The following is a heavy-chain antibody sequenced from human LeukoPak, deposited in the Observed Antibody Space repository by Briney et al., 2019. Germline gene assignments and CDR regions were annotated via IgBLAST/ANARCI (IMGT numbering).Heavy chain of an antibody. J-gene: IGHJ4*02. V-gene: IGHV3-21*01. CDR2: ISSSSSYI. CDR1: GFTFSSYS. D-gene: IGHD2-15*01. Sequence: PGGSLRLSCAASGFTFSSYSMNWVRQAPGKGLEWVSSISSSSSYIYYADSVKGRFTISRDNAKNSLYLQMNSLRAEDTAVYYCARKPVVVVAAFDYWGQGTLVTVSS. CDR3: ARKPVVVVAAFDY.